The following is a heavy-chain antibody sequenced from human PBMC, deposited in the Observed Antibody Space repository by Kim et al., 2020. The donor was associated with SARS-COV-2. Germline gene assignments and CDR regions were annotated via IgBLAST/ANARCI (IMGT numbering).Heavy chain of an antibody. Sequence: TPSLKSRVTISVDTSKNQFSLKLSSVTAADTAVYYCARDSPAMVRGAFDYWGQGTLVTVSS. J-gene: IGHJ4*02. V-gene: IGHV4-39*07. D-gene: IGHD3-10*01. CDR3: ARDSPAMVRGAFDY.